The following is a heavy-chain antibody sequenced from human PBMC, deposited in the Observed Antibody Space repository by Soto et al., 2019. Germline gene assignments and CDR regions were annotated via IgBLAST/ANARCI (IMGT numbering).Heavy chain of an antibody. CDR1: GYTFTSYA. Sequence: GASVKVSCKASGYTFTSYAMHWVRQAPGQRLEWMGWINAGNGNTKYSQKFQGRVTITRDTSASTAYMELSSLRSEDTAVYYCARDLGGSYYFDYWGQGALVTVSS. CDR3: ARDLGGSYYFDY. D-gene: IGHD1-26*01. CDR2: INAGNGNT. J-gene: IGHJ4*02. V-gene: IGHV1-3*01.